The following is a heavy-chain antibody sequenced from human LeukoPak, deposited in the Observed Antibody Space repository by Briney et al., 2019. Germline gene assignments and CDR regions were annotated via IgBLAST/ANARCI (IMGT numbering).Heavy chain of an antibody. V-gene: IGHV3-74*01. J-gene: IGHJ5*02. CDR2: INSDGINT. CDR3: ARDLGQYYDTSDNWFDP. CDR1: GFAFSNAW. Sequence: GGSPRLSCAASGFAFSNAWMSWVRQAPGKGLVWVSRINSDGINTSYADSVKGRFTISRDNAKNTLNLQMNSLRAEDTAVYYCARDLGQYYDTSDNWFDPWGQGTLVTVSS. D-gene: IGHD3-22*01.